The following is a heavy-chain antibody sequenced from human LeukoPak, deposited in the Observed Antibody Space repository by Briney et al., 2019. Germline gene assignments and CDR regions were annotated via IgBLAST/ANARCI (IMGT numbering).Heavy chain of an antibody. CDR2: IYYSGST. V-gene: IGHV4-39*01. CDR1: GGSISSSSYY. J-gene: IGHJ4*02. Sequence: SETLSLTCTVSGGSISSSSYYWAWIRQPPGKGLEWIGSIYYSGSTYYNPSLKSRVTISVDTSKNQFSLKLSSVTAADTAVYYCASQEYNYGLYYFDHWGQGTLVTVSS. D-gene: IGHD5-18*01. CDR3: ASQEYNYGLYYFDH.